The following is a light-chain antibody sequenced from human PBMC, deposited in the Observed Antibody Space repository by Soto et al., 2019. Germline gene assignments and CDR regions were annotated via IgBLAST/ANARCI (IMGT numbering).Light chain of an antibody. CDR2: SNN. J-gene: IGLJ1*01. V-gene: IGLV1-44*01. Sequence: QSALTQPPAASGTPGQRVTISCSGSSSNIGSNTVNWYQQLPGTAPKILIYSNNQRPSGVPDRFSGSKSGTSAPLAISGLASDDEADYYCAAWDDSLNGSYVFGTGTKVTVL. CDR1: SSNIGSNT. CDR3: AAWDDSLNGSYV.